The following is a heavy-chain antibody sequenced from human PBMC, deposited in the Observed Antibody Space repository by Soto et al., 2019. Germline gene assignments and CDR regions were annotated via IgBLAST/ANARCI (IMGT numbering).Heavy chain of an antibody. V-gene: IGHV3-11*06. D-gene: IGHD6-13*01. J-gene: IGHJ4*02. CDR3: ARLRASSWYLGGYLDY. CDR1: GFTFSDSY. CDR2: IVIGSDYT. Sequence: QVQLVESGGGLVKPGGSLRLSCITSGFTFSDSYMTWVRQAPGKGLEWVSYIVIGSDYTNYADSVKGRFTISRDNAKNSLYLEMNSLRVEDTAVYYCARLRASSWYLGGYLDYWGQGTLVTVSS.